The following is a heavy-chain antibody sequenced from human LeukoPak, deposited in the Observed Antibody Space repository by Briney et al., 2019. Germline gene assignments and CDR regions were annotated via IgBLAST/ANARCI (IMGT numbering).Heavy chain of an antibody. CDR2: IYYSGST. CDR1: GGSISSGDYY. J-gene: IGHJ4*02. V-gene: IGHV4-30-4*01. CDR3: ARASGYNVGDFSADY. Sequence: SETLSLTCTVSGGSISSGDYYWSWIRQPPGKGLEWIGYIYYSGSTYYNPSLKSRVSISPDTSKNQFSLKVTSVTAADTAVYFCARASGYNVGDFSADYWGQGALVIVSS. D-gene: IGHD1-14*01.